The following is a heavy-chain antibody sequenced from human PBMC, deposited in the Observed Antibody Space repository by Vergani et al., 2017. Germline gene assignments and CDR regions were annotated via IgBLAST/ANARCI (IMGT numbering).Heavy chain of an antibody. D-gene: IGHD2-8*01. Sequence: EVHLVESGGDLVEPGRSLRLSCAASGFIFDDYAMHWVRQVPGKGLDWVSGISWNSKSEAYADSVKGRFAISTDNAKNSLYLQMNSLRPEDTAQYYCAKYDGGYCTNGNCLFGSWGQGTLVTVSS. CDR2: ISWNSKSE. V-gene: IGHV3-9*01. CDR3: AKYDGGYCTNGNCLFGS. J-gene: IGHJ4*02. CDR1: GFIFDDYA.